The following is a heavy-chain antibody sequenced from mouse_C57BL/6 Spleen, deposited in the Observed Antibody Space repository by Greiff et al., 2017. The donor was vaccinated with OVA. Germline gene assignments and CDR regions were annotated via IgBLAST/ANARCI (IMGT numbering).Heavy chain of an antibody. Sequence: EVKLMESGGGLVKPGGSLKLSCAASGFTFSDYGMHWVRQAPEKGLEWVAYISSGSSTIYYADTVKGHITISRDNAKNTLFLQMTSLRSEDTAMYYCARGSAAMDYWGQGTSVT. CDR3: ARGSAAMDY. CDR2: ISSGSSTI. D-gene: IGHD6-1*01. J-gene: IGHJ4*01. V-gene: IGHV5-17*01. CDR1: GFTFSDYG.